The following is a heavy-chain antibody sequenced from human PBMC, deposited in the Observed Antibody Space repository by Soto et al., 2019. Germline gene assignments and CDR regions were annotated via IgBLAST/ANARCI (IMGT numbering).Heavy chain of an antibody. CDR1: GFMFSTTD. V-gene: IGHV3-23*01. J-gene: IGHJ5*01. Sequence: WSLRLSCAASGFMFSTTDMSWVRQAPGKGLEWVTTIEGSGTITYYADSVRGRFTISRDNSKNTVYLQMDSLTADDTAVYYCVKNSGWFNSWGQGTPVTVSS. D-gene: IGHD3-10*01. CDR3: VKNSGWFNS. CDR2: IEGSGTIT.